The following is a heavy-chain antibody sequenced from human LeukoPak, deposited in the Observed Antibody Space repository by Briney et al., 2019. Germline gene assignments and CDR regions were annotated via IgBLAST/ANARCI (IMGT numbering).Heavy chain of an antibody. Sequence: GASVKVSCKASGYTFTSYYTHWVRQAPGQGLEWMGIINPSGGSTSYAQKFQGRVTMTRDTSTSTVYMELSSLRSEDTAVYYCARASYVLRFLDWFDPWGQGTLVTVSS. CDR3: ARASYVLRFLDWFDP. D-gene: IGHD3-3*01. J-gene: IGHJ5*02. V-gene: IGHV1-46*01. CDR2: INPSGGST. CDR1: GYTFTSYY.